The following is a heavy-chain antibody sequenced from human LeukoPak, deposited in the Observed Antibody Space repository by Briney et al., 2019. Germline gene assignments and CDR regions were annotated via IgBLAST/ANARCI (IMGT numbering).Heavy chain of an antibody. J-gene: IGHJ5*02. CDR1: GFTFSSYS. CDR3: ARGDILTGYFSAGNWFDP. V-gene: IGHV3-21*01. CDR2: ISSSSYI. Sequence: PGGSLRLSCAASGFTFSSYSMNWVRQAPGKGLEWVSSISSSSYIYYADSVKGRFTISRDNAKNSLCLQMNSLRAEDTAVYYCARGDILTGYFSAGNWFDPWGQGTLVTVSS. D-gene: IGHD3-9*01.